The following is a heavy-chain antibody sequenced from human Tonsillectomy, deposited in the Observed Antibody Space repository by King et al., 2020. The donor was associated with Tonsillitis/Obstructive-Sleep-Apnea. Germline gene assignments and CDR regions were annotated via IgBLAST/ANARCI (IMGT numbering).Heavy chain of an antibody. D-gene: IGHD3-22*01. V-gene: IGHV3-30*01. CDR2: ISYDGGNK. CDR1: GFTFSSYA. J-gene: IGHJ4*02. Sequence: EQLVQSGGGVVQPGRSLRLSCAASGFTFSSYAMHWVRQAPGKGLEWVAVISYDGGNKYYADSVKGRFTISRDNSKNTLYLQMNSLRAEDTAVYYCARDRNPYGVVSYYFDYWGQGTLVTVSS. CDR3: ARDRNPYGVVSYYFDY.